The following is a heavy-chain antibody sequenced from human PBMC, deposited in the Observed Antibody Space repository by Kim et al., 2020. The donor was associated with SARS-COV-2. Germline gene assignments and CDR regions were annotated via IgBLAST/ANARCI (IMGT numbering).Heavy chain of an antibody. CDR2: ISSSSSYI. J-gene: IGHJ6*02. Sequence: GGSLRLSCAASGFTFSSYSMNWVRQAPGKGLEWVSSISSSSSYIYYADSVKGRFTISRDNAKNSLYLQMNSLRAEDTAVYYCARDFYSGSYWGVYYYYGMDVWGQGTTVTVSS. D-gene: IGHD1-26*01. CDR3: ARDFYSGSYWGVYYYYGMDV. V-gene: IGHV3-21*01. CDR1: GFTFSSYS.